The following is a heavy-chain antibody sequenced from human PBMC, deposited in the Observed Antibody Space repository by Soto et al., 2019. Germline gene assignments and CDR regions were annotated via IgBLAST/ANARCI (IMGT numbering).Heavy chain of an antibody. CDR3: AIQSNEGAQLELRQRLDY. J-gene: IGHJ4*02. D-gene: IGHD1-7*01. Sequence: GGSLRLSCAASGFTFSSYAMHWVRQAPGKGLEWVAVISYDGSNKYYADSVKGRFTISRDNSKNTVYLQMNSLRAEDTAVYYCAIQSNEGAQLELRQRLDYWGQGTLVTVSS. CDR1: GFTFSSYA. CDR2: ISYDGSNK. V-gene: IGHV3-30-3*01.